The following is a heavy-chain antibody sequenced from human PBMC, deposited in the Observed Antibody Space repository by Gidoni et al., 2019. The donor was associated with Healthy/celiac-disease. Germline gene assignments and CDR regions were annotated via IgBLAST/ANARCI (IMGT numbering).Heavy chain of an antibody. CDR3: ARVENYYDSSGYYMPY. V-gene: IGHV3-21*01. J-gene: IGHJ4*02. D-gene: IGHD3-22*01. Sequence: EVQLVESGGGLVKPGGSLGLPCAASGFTFRTYSRNWVRQAPGKGLEWVSSISSSSSYIYYADSVKGRFTISRDNAKNSLYLQMNSLRAEDTAVYYCARVENYYDSSGYYMPYWGQGTLVTVSS. CDR1: GFTFRTYS. CDR2: ISSSSSYI.